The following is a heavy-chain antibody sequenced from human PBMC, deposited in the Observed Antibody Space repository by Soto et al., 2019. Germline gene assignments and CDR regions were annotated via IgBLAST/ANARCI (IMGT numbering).Heavy chain of an antibody. J-gene: IGHJ4*02. D-gene: IGHD2-15*01. CDR1: GFTFSSYG. CDR2: IWYDGSNK. CDR3: ARDRSSFLGHFDY. V-gene: IGHV3-33*01. Sequence: SGGPLRLSCAASGFTFSSYGMHWVRQAPGKGLEWVAVIWYDGSNKYYADSVKGRFTISRDNSKNTLYLQMNSLRAEDTAVYYCARDRSSFLGHFDYWGQGTLVTVSS.